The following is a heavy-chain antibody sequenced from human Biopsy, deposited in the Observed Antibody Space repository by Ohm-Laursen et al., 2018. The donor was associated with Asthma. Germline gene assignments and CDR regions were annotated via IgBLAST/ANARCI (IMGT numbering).Heavy chain of an antibody. CDR2: ISYDGSST. V-gene: IGHV3-30-3*01. J-gene: IGHJ4*02. CDR1: RFTYE. CDR3: AREGVAGTHIED. Sequence: SLRLSYAASRFTYEMHWVRQAPGKGLEWVAVISYDGSSTYYADSVKGRFTISRDNSKNTLSLQMNSLTAEDTAVYYCAREGVAGTHIEDWGQGTLVTVSS. D-gene: IGHD6-19*01.